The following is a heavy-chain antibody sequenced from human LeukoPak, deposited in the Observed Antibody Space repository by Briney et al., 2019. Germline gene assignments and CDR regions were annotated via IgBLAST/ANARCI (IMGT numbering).Heavy chain of an antibody. CDR3: TSQSIAARPTSL. D-gene: IGHD6-6*01. CDR1: GFTFSGSV. CDR2: IRSKANSYAT. V-gene: IGHV3-73*01. Sequence: GGSLRLSCAASGFTFSGSVMHWVRQAAGKGREWVGRIRSKANSYATAYAASVKGRFTISRDDSKNTAYLQMNSLKTEDTAVYYCTSQSIAARPTSLWGQGNLVTVSS. J-gene: IGHJ4*02.